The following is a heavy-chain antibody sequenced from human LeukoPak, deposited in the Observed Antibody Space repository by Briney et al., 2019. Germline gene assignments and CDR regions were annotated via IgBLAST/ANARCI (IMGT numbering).Heavy chain of an antibody. J-gene: IGHJ4*02. CDR1: GYTFTSYD. V-gene: IGHV1-8*01. CDR2: MNPNSGNT. D-gene: IGHD6-19*01. Sequence: ASVKVSCKASGYTFTSYDINWVRQATGQGLEWMGWMNPNSGNTGYAQKFQGRVTITADKSTSTAYMELSSLRSEDTAVYYCARSTVAGYFDYWGQGTLVTVSS. CDR3: ARSTVAGYFDY.